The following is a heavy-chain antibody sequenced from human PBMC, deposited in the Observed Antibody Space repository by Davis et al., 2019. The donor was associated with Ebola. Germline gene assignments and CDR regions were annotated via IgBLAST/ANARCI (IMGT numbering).Heavy chain of an antibody. CDR3: ARGRVVVTARKLDP. J-gene: IGHJ5*02. CDR1: GASSSVHY. Sequence: MPSETLSPTCPLHGASSSVHYRSWIPQPPGEGLAWYGFIYYSGGTNYNPSFKSRVTISVDTSKNQFSLKLSSVTAADTAVYYCARGRVVVTARKLDPWGQGTLVTVSS. V-gene: IGHV4-59*11. CDR2: IYYSGGT. D-gene: IGHD2-21*02.